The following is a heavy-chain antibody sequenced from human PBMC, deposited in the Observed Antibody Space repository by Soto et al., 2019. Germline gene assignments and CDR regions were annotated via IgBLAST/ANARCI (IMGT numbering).Heavy chain of an antibody. D-gene: IGHD3-16*02. J-gene: IGHJ6*02. CDR2: IIPIFGTA. CDR1: GGTFSSYA. CDR3: ACSYRSAVYYYYGMDV. Sequence: QVQLVQSGAEVKKPGSSVKVSCKTSGGTFSSYAISWVRQAPGHGLEWMGGIIPIFGTANYAQKFQGRVTITADESTSTGYMERSSLRSEDTAVYFCACSYRSAVYYYYGMDVWGQGTTVTVSS. V-gene: IGHV1-69*12.